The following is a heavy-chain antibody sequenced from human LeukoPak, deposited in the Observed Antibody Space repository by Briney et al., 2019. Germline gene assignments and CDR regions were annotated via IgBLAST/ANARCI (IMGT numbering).Heavy chain of an antibody. Sequence: PGGSLRLSCAASGFTFGGFWMSWVRQAPGQGLEWVANINPDGSIKYYVDSIKGRFTISRDNAKNSLYLQMNSLRAEDTAVYYCASGFLQWLYWGQGTLVVVSS. D-gene: IGHD3-3*01. V-gene: IGHV3-7*01. CDR2: INPDGSIK. CDR1: GFTFGGFW. J-gene: IGHJ4*02. CDR3: ASGFLQWLY.